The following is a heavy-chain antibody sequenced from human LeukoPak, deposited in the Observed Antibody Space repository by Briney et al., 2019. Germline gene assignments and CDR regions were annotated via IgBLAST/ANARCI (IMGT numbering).Heavy chain of an antibody. J-gene: IGHJ4*02. V-gene: IGHV3-64*01. CDR2: ITSNGGRT. Sequence: GGSLRLSCAASGFIFSDYDVHWVGQAPGKGLEFVSAITSNGGRTFYANSVKGRFTISRDNSKNALYLQMDSLRANDMAVYYCARGAASGGYDYWGQGALVTVSS. CDR3: ARGAASGGYDY. CDR1: GFIFSDYD. D-gene: IGHD3-10*01.